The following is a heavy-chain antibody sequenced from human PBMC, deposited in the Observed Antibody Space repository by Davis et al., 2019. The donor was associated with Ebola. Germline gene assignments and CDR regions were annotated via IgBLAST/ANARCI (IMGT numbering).Heavy chain of an antibody. CDR3: ARANWNYGRSYYYSYMDV. CDR2: IVPILGI. D-gene: IGHD1-7*01. CDR1: GGAFNKYA. V-gene: IGHV1-69*10. J-gene: IGHJ6*03. Sequence: SVKVSCKASGGAFNKYAISWVRQAPGQGLEWMGGIVPILGIQQKFQARVTITADKKTNTVYMELSSLRSEDTAVYYCARANWNYGRSYYYSYMDVWGKGTTVIVS.